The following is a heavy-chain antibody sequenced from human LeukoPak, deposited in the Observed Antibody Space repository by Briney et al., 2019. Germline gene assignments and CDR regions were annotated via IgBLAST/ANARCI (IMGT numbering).Heavy chain of an antibody. D-gene: IGHD6-13*01. CDR2: IYYTGST. CDR3: AREKSSSRWGGFAY. CDR1: GGSVSSGSYY. J-gene: IGHJ4*02. Sequence: SETLSLTCTVSGGSVSSGSYYWSWIRQSPGKGLEWIGSIYYTGSTNYNPSLKSRVIISVDTSKNQFSLKLSSVTAADTAVYYCAREKSSSRWGGFAYWGQGTLVTVSS. V-gene: IGHV4-61*01.